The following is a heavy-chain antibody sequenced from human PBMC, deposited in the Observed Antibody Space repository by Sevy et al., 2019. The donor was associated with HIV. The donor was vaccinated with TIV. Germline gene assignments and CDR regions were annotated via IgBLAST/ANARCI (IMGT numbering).Heavy chain of an antibody. J-gene: IGHJ4*02. CDR2: IKQDGSEK. CDR1: GFTFSSYW. D-gene: IGHD3-10*01. V-gene: IGHV3-7*01. CDR3: ARDGGVTMVRGVRVPDYFDY. Sequence: GGSLRLSCAASGFTFSSYWMSWVRQAPGKGLEWVANIKQDGSEKYYVDSVKGRFTISRDNAKNSLYLQMNSLRAEDPAVYYCARDGGVTMVRGVRVPDYFDYWGQGTLVTVSS.